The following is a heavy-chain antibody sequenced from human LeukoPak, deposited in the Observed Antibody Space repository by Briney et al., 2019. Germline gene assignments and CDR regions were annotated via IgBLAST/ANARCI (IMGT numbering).Heavy chain of an antibody. CDR3: TRSGYCSSTSCYVHYYYYMDV. V-gene: IGHV3-49*04. CDR1: GFTFGDYA. D-gene: IGHD2-2*03. J-gene: IGHJ6*03. CDR2: IRSKAYGGTT. Sequence: GSLRLSCTASGFTFGDYAMSWVRQAPGKGLEWVGFIRSKAYGGTTEYAASVKGRFTISRDDSKSIAYLQMNSLKIEDTAVYYCTRSGYCSSTSCYVHYYYYMDVWGKGTTVTVSS.